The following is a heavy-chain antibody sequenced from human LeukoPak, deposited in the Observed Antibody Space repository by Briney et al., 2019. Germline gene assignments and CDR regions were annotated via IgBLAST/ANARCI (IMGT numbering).Heavy chain of an antibody. CDR3: AREPIDGDCQFDY. J-gene: IGHJ4*02. Sequence: QPGGSLRLSCAASGFTFSSYAMSWVRQAPGKGLEWVSAISGSGGSTYYADSVKGRFTISRDDSKSTVYLQMNSLRAEDTALYYCAREPIDGDCQFDYWGQGTLVTVSS. CDR1: GFTFSSYA. V-gene: IGHV3-23*01. CDR2: ISGSGGST. D-gene: IGHD2-21*02.